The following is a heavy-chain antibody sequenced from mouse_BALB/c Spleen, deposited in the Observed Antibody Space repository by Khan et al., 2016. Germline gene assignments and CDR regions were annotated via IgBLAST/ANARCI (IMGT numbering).Heavy chain of an antibody. V-gene: IGHV1-5*01. J-gene: IGHJ1*01. CDR3: TRDRDWYFDV. CDR2: IYPGNSDT. CDR1: GYSFTSYW. Sequence: VQLQQSGTVLARPGASVKMSCKASGYSFTSYWMHWVKQRPGQGLEWIGGIYPGNSDTSYNQKFKGKAKLTAVTSASTAYMAFSSLTKEDSAVYYCTRDRDWYFDVWGAGTTVTVSS.